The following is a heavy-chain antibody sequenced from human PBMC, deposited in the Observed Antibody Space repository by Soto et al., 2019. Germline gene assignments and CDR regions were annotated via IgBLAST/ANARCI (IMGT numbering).Heavy chain of an antibody. J-gene: IGHJ4*02. CDR1: GGSISSSSYY. Sequence: QLQLQESGPGLVKPSETLSLTCTVSGGSISSSSYYWGWIRQPPGKGLEWIGSIYYSGSTYYNPSLKSRVTISVDTSKNQFSLKLSSVTAAATAVYYCARDGLRGATVVTLYYFDYWGQGTLVTVSS. CDR3: ARDGLRGATVVTLYYFDY. CDR2: IYYSGST. D-gene: IGHD4-17*01. V-gene: IGHV4-39*01.